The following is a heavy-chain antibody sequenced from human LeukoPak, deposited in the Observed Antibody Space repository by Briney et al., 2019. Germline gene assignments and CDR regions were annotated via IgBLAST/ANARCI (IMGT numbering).Heavy chain of an antibody. D-gene: IGHD3-22*01. CDR2: IRQDGGAK. J-gene: IGHJ4*02. CDR3: ARGGYYYDSSGYYPFDY. CDR1: GFIFNDFW. V-gene: IGHV3-7*01. Sequence: GGSLRLSCTASGFIFNDFWMSWVRQAPGEGLEWVANIRQDGGAKNYVDSVKGRFTISRDNAKNSLYLQMNSLRAEDTAVYYCARGGYYYDSSGYYPFDYWGQGTLVTVSS.